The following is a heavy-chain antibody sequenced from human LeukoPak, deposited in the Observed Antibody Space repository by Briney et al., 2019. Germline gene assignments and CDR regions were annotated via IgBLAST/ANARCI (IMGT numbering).Heavy chain of an antibody. D-gene: IGHD2-15*01. CDR2: IYHSGST. J-gene: IGHJ4*02. CDR3: ARGSVVVSDHTNYFDY. Sequence: GSLRLSCAASGFTFSSYWMHWVRQAPGKGLEWIGEIYHSGSTSYNPSLKSRVTISVDKSKNQFSLKLSSVTAADTAVYYCARGSVVVSDHTNYFDYWGQGTLVTVSS. CDR1: GFTFSSYW. V-gene: IGHV4-4*02.